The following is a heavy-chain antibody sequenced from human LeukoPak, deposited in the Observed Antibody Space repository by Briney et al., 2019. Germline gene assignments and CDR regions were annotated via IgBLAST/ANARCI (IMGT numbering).Heavy chain of an antibody. CDR1: GAPISTYY. V-gene: IGHV4-59*01. J-gene: IGHJ2*01. D-gene: IGHD1-26*01. Sequence: SETLSLTCTVSGAPISTYYWSWIRQPPGKGLEWIGYIGYSGSTNYNPSLKSRVTISLDTSQNQFSLKLSSVTAADTAVYYCARDFGGTYFIQWYFDLWGRGTLVTVSS. CDR2: IGYSGST. CDR3: ARDFGGTYFIQWYFDL.